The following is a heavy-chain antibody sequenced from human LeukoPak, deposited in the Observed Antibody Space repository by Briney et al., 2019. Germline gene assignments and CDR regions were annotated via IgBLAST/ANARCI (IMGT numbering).Heavy chain of an antibody. CDR1: GFTFSDYY. CDR3: ARDRARGVGKSSWFDP. V-gene: IGHV3-11*04. J-gene: IGHJ5*02. CDR2: ISSSGSTI. D-gene: IGHD3-10*01. Sequence: GGSLRLSCAAFGFTFSDYYMSWIRQAPGKGLEWVSYISSSGSTIYYADSVKGRFTISRDNAKNSLYLQMNSLRAEDTAVYYCARDRARGVGKSSWFDPWGQGTLVTVSS.